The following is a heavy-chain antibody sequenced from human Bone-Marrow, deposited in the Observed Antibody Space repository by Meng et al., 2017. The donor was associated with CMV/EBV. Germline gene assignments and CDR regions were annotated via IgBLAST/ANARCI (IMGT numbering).Heavy chain of an antibody. V-gene: IGHV4-59*01. D-gene: IGHD2-2*01. CDR3: ARTVVPAANNWFDP. CDR1: GGSISSYY. CDR2: IYYSGST. J-gene: IGHJ5*02. Sequence: GSLRLSCTVSGGSISSYYWSWIRQPPGKGLEWIGYIYYSGSTNYNPSLKSRVTISVDTSKNQSSLKLSSVTAADTAVYYCARTVVPAANNWFDPWGQGTLVTVSS.